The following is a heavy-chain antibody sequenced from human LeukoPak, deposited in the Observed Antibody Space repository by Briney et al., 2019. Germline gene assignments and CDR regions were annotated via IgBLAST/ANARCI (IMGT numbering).Heavy chain of an antibody. D-gene: IGHD3-3*01. Sequence: SETLSLTCAVYGGSLSGSYWSWIRQPPGKGLEWIGEINHSGSANYNPSLKSRVTLSIGKSKNQFSLNLNSVTAADTAVYYCARARRDSGYYKVDYWGQGTLVTVSS. J-gene: IGHJ4*02. CDR3: ARARRDSGYYKVDY. CDR1: GGSLSGSY. V-gene: IGHV4-34*01. CDR2: INHSGSA.